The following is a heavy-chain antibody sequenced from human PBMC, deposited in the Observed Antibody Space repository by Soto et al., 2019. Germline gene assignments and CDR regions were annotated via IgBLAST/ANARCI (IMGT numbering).Heavy chain of an antibody. CDR1: GFTFSSYS. CDR2: ISSSSSTI. V-gene: IGHV3-48*01. Sequence: PGGSLRLSCAASGFTFSSYSMNWVRQAPGKGLEWVSYISSSSSTIYYADSVKGRFTISRDNAKNSLYLQMNSLRAEDTAVYYCAIYSYGPFDYWGQGTLVTVSS. D-gene: IGHD5-18*01. CDR3: AIYSYGPFDY. J-gene: IGHJ4*02.